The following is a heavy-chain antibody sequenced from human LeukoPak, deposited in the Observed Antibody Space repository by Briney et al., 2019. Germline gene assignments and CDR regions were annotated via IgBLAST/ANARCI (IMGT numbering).Heavy chain of an antibody. CDR3: ARESLGGSSFDY. J-gene: IGHJ4*02. CDR2: IYSGGST. D-gene: IGHD1-26*01. CDR1: GFTVSSYY. V-gene: IGHV3-66*02. Sequence: HGGSLRLSCAASGFTVSSYYMSWVRQAPGKGLEWVSVIYSGGSTYYADYVKGRFTISRDNSKNTLYLQMNSLRAEDTAVYYCARESLGGSSFDYWGQGTLVTVSS.